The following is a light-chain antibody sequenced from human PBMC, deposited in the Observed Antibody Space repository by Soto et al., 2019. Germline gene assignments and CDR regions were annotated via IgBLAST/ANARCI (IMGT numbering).Light chain of an antibody. CDR2: DAS. Sequence: DIQMTQSPPSLSASVGDRVTITCRASQSISTYLNWYQQKPVKAPQLLMHDASTLESGVPLRFSGSGSATDFTLSISSLQPEDFATYYCQQSYAPPHTFGPGTKLEIK. J-gene: IGKJ2*01. CDR1: QSISTY. V-gene: IGKV1-39*01. CDR3: QQSYAPPHT.